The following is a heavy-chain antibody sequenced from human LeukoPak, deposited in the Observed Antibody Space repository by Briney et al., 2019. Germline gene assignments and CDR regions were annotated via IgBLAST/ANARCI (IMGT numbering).Heavy chain of an antibody. CDR1: GYTFTGYY. J-gene: IGHJ6*03. D-gene: IGHD2-2*01. CDR2: INPNSGGT. Sequence: ASVKVSCKASGYTFTGYYMHWVRQAPGQGLEWMGWINPNSGGTNYAQRFQGRVTMTRDTSISTAYMELSRLRSDDTAVYYCARDPIVVVPAAGHYYYYMDVWGKGTTVTVSS. V-gene: IGHV1-2*02. CDR3: ARDPIVVVPAAGHYYYYMDV.